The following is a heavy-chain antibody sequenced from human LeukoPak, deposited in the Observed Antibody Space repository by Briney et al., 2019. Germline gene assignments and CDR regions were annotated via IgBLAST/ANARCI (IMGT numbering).Heavy chain of an antibody. V-gene: IGHV3-21*01. CDR3: ATERAGTSGYIVFDN. CDR2: ISISISYI. D-gene: IGHD1-1*01. J-gene: IGHJ4*02. Sequence: GGSLRLSCAASGFTFSNYIMNWVRQAPGKGLEWVSSISISISYIYYADSVKGRFTISRDNAKNMLYLQMNSLRAEDTAVYYCATERAGTSGYIVFDNWGQGTLVTVSS. CDR1: GFTFSNYI.